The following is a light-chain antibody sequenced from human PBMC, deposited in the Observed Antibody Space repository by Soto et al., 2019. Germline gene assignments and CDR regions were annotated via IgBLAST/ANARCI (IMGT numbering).Light chain of an antibody. CDR3: QQYGGSPLT. CDR1: QSVSSSY. V-gene: IGKV3-20*01. Sequence: EIVLTQSPGALSLSPGERATLSYRASQSVSSSYLAWYQQKPGQAPRLLIYGASNRATGIPDRFSGSGSGTDFTLTISRLEPEDFAVYYCQQYGGSPLTFGGGTKVDNK. CDR2: GAS. J-gene: IGKJ4*01.